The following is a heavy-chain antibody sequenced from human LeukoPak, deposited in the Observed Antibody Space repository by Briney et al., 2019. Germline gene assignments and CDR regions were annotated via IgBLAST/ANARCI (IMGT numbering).Heavy chain of an antibody. CDR1: GGSISSSSYY. V-gene: IGHV4-39*01. D-gene: IGHD6-6*01. CDR2: IFYSGST. Sequence: SETLSLTCTVSGGSISSSSYYWGWIRQPPGKGLEWIGSIFYSGSTSYNPSLKSRVTVSVDTSKNQFSLKLSSVTAADTAVYYCARRAARPERYFDYWGQGTLVTVSS. CDR3: ARRAARPERYFDY. J-gene: IGHJ4*02.